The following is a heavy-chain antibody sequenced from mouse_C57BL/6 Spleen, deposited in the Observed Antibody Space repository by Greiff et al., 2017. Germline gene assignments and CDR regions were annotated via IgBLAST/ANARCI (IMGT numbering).Heavy chain of an antibody. D-gene: IGHD1-1*01. V-gene: IGHV3-6*01. Sequence: EVKVEESGPGLVKPSQSLSLTCSVTGYSITSGYYWNWIRQFPGNKLEWMGYISYDGSNNYNPSLKNRISITRDTSKNQFFLKLNSVTTEDTATYYCARDDYGSSYEGYFDYWGQGTTLTVSS. CDR1: GYSITSGYY. CDR2: ISYDGSN. CDR3: ARDDYGSSYEGYFDY. J-gene: IGHJ2*01.